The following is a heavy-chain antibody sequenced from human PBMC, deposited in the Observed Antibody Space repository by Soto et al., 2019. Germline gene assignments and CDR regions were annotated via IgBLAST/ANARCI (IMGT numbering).Heavy chain of an antibody. CDR3: ARNYYDSSDRDYLDY. CDR2: INPITGGT. Sequence: ASVRVSCEASGYTFTAYYIHWVRQAPGQGLAWVGWINPITGGTNYAPNFQGRVTMTRDTSISTAYMELSSLRSDDTALYYCARNYYDSSDRDYLDYWGQGTLVTVSS. J-gene: IGHJ4*02. CDR1: GYTFTAYY. D-gene: IGHD3-22*01. V-gene: IGHV1-2*02.